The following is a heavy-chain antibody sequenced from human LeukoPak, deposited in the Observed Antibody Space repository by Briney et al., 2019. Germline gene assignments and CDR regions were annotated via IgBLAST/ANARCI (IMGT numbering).Heavy chain of an antibody. CDR3: AVSGGVRGVIIPPIMEY. J-gene: IGHJ4*02. V-gene: IGHV1-8*01. D-gene: IGHD3-10*01. CDR2: MNPNTANT. Sequence: ASVKVSCKASGDTFTSYDTNWVRQAPGQGLEWMGWMNPNTANTGYAQKFQGRVTMTRDTSTSTVYMELSSLRSEDTAVYYCAVSGGVRGVIIPPIMEYWGQGTLVTVSS. CDR1: GDTFTSYD.